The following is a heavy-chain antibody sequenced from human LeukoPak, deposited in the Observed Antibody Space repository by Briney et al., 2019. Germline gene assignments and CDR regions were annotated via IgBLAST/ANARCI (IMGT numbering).Heavy chain of an antibody. CDR1: GFSFSSYG. V-gene: IGHV3-23*01. Sequence: GGSLRLSCAASGFSFSSYGMNWVRQAPGKVREWFSGISGSGSGTFGTTSCAGSVKGRFTIPRDTSKNTLYLPMNSLRAEDTAIYYCATDVVYCSRTSCPTPYYYYYGMDVWGQGTTVTVSS. CDR2: ISGSGSGTFGTT. CDR3: ATDVVYCSRTSCPTPYYYYYGMDV. J-gene: IGHJ6*02. D-gene: IGHD2-2*01.